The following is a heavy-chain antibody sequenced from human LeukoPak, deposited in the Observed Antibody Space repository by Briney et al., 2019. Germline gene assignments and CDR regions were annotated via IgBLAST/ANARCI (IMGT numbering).Heavy chain of an antibody. Sequence: ASVKVSCKASGYTFTGYYMHWVRQAPGQGLEWMGWINLNSGGTNYAQKFQGRVTMTRDTSISTAHMELSRLRSDDTAVYYSATGILRGIVATTNSYYFDYWGQGTLVTVSS. V-gene: IGHV1-2*02. D-gene: IGHD5-12*01. CDR2: INLNSGGT. CDR3: ATGILRGIVATTNSYYFDY. CDR1: GYTFTGYY. J-gene: IGHJ4*02.